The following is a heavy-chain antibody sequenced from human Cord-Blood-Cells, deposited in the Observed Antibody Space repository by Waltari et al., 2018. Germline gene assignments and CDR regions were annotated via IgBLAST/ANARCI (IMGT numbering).Heavy chain of an antibody. CDR3: ARAGYSYGYYYYYYMDV. CDR2: IYYSGTP. CDR1: GGSISSYY. Sequence: QVQLQESGPGLVKPSETLSLTCTVSGGSISSYYWSWIRQPPGKGLECIGYIYYSGTPNYHPSLKSRVTISVDTSKNQFSLKLSSGTAADTAVYYCARAGYSYGYYYYYYMDVWGKGTTVTVSS. J-gene: IGHJ6*03. D-gene: IGHD5-18*01. V-gene: IGHV4-59*01.